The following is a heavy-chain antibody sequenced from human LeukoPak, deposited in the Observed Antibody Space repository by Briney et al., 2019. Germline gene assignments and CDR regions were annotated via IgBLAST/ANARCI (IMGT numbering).Heavy chain of an antibody. CDR2: IYYSGST. CDR1: GGSISSSSYY. CDR3: ARAFRYCSGGSCYEIDY. J-gene: IGHJ4*02. Sequence: SETLSLTCTVSGGSISSSSYYWGWIRQPPGKGLEWIGSIYYSGSTYYNPSLKSRVTISVDTSKNQFSLKLSSVTAADTAVYYCARAFRYCSGGSCYEIDYWGQGTLVTVSS. D-gene: IGHD2-15*01. V-gene: IGHV4-39*07.